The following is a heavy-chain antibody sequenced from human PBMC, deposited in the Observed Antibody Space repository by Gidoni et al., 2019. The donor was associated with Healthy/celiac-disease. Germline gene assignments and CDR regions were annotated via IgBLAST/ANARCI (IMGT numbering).Heavy chain of an antibody. V-gene: IGHV3-23*01. CDR2: ISGSGGST. CDR1: GFPFSSYA. Sequence: EVQLLESGGGLVQPGGSLRLSCAAPGFPFSSYAMSWVRQAPGKGLEWVSAISGSGGSTYYADSVKGRFTISRDNSKNTLYLQMNSLRAEDTAVYYCYGSGSWAGAFDIWGQGTMVTVSS. CDR3: YGSGSWAGAFDI. J-gene: IGHJ3*02. D-gene: IGHD3-10*01.